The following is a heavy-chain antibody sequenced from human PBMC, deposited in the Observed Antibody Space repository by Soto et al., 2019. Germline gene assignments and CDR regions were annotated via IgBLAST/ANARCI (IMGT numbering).Heavy chain of an antibody. V-gene: IGHV3-33*01. CDR3: ARDKRSSTSLTYYYYYMDV. CDR2: IWYDGSNK. J-gene: IGHJ6*03. D-gene: IGHD2-2*01. Sequence: GSLRLSCAASGFTFSSYGMHWVRQAPGKGLEWVAVIWYDGSNKYYADSVKGRFTISRDNSKNTLYLQMNSLRAEDTAVYYCARDKRSSTSLTYYYYYMDVWGKGTTVTVSS. CDR1: GFTFSSYG.